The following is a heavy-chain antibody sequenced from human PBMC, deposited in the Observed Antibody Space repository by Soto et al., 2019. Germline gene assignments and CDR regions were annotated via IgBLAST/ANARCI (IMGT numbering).Heavy chain of an antibody. J-gene: IGHJ4*02. CDR2: IRSKAYGGTI. CDR1: GFTFNDYT. CDR3: TAGKLYPSLDFDY. Sequence: GGSLRFSCTASGFTFNDYTLSWVRQAPGKGLEWVGFIRSKAYGGTIEYAASVKGRFTISRDDSKSIAYLQMNSLKTEDTAVYYCTAGKLYPSLDFDYWGQGTLVTVSS. D-gene: IGHD2-8*01. V-gene: IGHV3-49*04.